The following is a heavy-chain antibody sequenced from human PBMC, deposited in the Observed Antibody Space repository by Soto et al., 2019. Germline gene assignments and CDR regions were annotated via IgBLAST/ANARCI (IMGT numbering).Heavy chain of an antibody. CDR3: AREDLYGDYVGGFDY. Sequence: PSETLSLTCTVSGVSISSSSYYWGWIRQPPGKGLEWIGSIYYSGSTNYNPSLKSRVTISVDTSKNQFSLKLSSVTAADTAVYYCAREDLYGDYVGGFDYWGQGTLVTVSS. V-gene: IGHV4-39*07. CDR2: IYYSGST. J-gene: IGHJ4*02. CDR1: GVSISSSSYY. D-gene: IGHD4-17*01.